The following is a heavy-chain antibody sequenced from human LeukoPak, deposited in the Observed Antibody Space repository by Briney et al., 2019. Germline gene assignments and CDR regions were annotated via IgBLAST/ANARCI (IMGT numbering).Heavy chain of an antibody. J-gene: IGHJ5*02. CDR2: ISAGGRT. CDR1: GASIASGSYH. CDR3: TRGGHDYGGSFDT. D-gene: IGHD4-23*01. V-gene: IGHV4-61*02. Sequence: SETLSLTCAISGASIASGSYHWDWIRQPAGSRPEYIGRISAGGRTNYNPSLKSRLTISMDTSKNHVSLRLSSVTAADTAVDYCTRGGHDYGGSFDTWGQGILVTVSS.